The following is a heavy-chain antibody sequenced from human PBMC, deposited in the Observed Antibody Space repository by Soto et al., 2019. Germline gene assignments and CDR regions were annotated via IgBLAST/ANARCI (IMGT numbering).Heavy chain of an antibody. Sequence: ASVKVSCKASGYTFTSYGISWVRQAPGQGLEWMGWISAYNGNTNYAQKLQGRVTMTTDTSTSTAYMELRSLRSDDTAVYYCACDTVGVAVAGLFDYWGQGTLVTVSS. CDR3: ACDTVGVAVAGLFDY. V-gene: IGHV1-18*01. CDR2: ISAYNGNT. D-gene: IGHD6-19*01. J-gene: IGHJ4*02. CDR1: GYTFTSYG.